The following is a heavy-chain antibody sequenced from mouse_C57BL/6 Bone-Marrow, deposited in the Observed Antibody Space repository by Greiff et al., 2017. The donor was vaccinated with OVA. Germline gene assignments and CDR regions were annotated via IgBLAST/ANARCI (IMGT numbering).Heavy chain of an antibody. CDR3: ARRYGSSPWFAY. CDR1: GYTFTDYN. V-gene: IGHV1-18*01. J-gene: IGHJ3*01. D-gene: IGHD1-1*01. Sequence: EVQLQQSGPELVKPGASVKIPCKASGYTFTDYNMDWVKQSHGKSLEWIGAINPNNGGTIYNQKFKGKATLTVDKSSSTAYMELRSLTSEDTAVYYCARRYGSSPWFAYWGQGTLVTVSA. CDR2: INPNNGGT.